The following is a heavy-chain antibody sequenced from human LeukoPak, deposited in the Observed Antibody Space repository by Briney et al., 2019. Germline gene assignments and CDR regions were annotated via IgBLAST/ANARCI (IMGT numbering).Heavy chain of an antibody. V-gene: IGHV3-30-3*01. CDR3: ARDMYSSGWEGSFDY. D-gene: IGHD6-19*01. Sequence: GRSLRLSCAASGFTFSSYAMHWVRQAPGKGLEWVAVISYDGSNKYYADSVKGRFTISRDNSKNTLYLQMNSLRAEDTAVCYCARDMYSSGWEGSFDYWGQGTLVTVSS. CDR1: GFTFSSYA. J-gene: IGHJ4*02. CDR2: ISYDGSNK.